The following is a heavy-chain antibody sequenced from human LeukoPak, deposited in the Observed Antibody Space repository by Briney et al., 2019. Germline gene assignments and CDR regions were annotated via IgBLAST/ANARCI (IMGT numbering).Heavy chain of an antibody. CDR2: IKQDESEK. CDR3: ARRYCSGGSCQTHLDY. CDR1: GFTFSSYW. D-gene: IGHD2-15*01. J-gene: IGHJ4*02. V-gene: IGHV3-7*05. Sequence: GGSLRLSCAASGFTFSSYWMSWVRQAPGKGLEWVANIKQDESEKYYVDSVKGRFTISRDNAKNSLYLQMNSLRAEDTAVYYCARRYCSGGSCQTHLDYWGQGTLVTVSS.